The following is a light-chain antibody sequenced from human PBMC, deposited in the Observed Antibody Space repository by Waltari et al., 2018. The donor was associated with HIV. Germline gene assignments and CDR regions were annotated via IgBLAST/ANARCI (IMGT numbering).Light chain of an antibody. CDR1: SSNIGSNY. CDR3: AAWDDSLSGRYV. V-gene: IGLV1-47*01. Sequence: QSVLTQPPSASGTSGQRVTISCSGSSSNIGSNYVYWYQQPPGTAPKLLIYRNNQRPSGVPDRFSGSKSGTSASLAISGLRSEDEADYYCAAWDDSLSGRYVFGTGTKVTVL. J-gene: IGLJ1*01. CDR2: RNN.